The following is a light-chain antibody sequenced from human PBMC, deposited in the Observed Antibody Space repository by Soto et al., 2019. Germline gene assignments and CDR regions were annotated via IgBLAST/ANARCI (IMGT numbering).Light chain of an antibody. J-gene: IGLJ3*02. V-gene: IGLV8-61*01. CDR3: VLYMGSGIWV. Sequence: QTVVTQEPSISVSPGGTVTLTCGLTSGSVSTSSYPSWYQQTPGQAPRTLIYSTNTRSSGVPDRFSGSLLGSKAALTITGAQSDDECEYYCVLYMGSGIWVFGGGTKLTVL. CDR2: STN. CDR1: SGSVSTSSY.